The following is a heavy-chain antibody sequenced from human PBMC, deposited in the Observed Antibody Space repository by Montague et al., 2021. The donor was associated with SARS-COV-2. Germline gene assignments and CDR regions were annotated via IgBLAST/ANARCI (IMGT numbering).Heavy chain of an antibody. CDR1: GDSISDYY. Sequence: SETLSLTCTVSGDSISDYYWNWIRQPPGMGLEWIGYIFRSGATNYNPPLKSRVIISLDTSKSQFSLRLSSVSAADTAIYYCARTSRGSRYFYGVDVWGQGTTVTVSS. CDR3: ARTSRGSRYFYGVDV. CDR2: IFRSGAT. D-gene: IGHD3-10*01. V-gene: IGHV4-59*01. J-gene: IGHJ6*02.